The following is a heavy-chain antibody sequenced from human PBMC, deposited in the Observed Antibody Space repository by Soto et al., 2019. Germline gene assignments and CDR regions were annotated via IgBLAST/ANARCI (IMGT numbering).Heavy chain of an antibody. CDR3: ARECSTPGDLDY. J-gene: IGHJ4*02. D-gene: IGHD3-16*01. CDR2: ISYDGSIK. Sequence: QVQLVESGGGVVQPGRSLRLSCAASGFTFSSHSIQWVRQAPGKGLEWVAVISYDGSIKYYADSVKGRFTISRDNAKNTAYLQMNSLGAEDTAVFYCARECSTPGDLDYWDQGTQASVSS. CDR1: GFTFSSHS. V-gene: IGHV3-30-3*01.